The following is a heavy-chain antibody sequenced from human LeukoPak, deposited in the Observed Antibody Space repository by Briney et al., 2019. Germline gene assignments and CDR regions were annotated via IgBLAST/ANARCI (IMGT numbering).Heavy chain of an antibody. CDR1: GFTFSSYW. J-gene: IGHJ4*02. CDR2: INIDGSTS. D-gene: IGHD5-24*01. Sequence: GGSLRLSCAASGFTFSSYWMHWVRQAPGKGLVWVSRINIDGSTSNYADSVKGRLTISRDNAKNAVYLQMNSLRVEDTAVYYCARASALATPPFAYWGQGTLVTVSS. V-gene: IGHV3-74*01. CDR3: ARASALATPPFAY.